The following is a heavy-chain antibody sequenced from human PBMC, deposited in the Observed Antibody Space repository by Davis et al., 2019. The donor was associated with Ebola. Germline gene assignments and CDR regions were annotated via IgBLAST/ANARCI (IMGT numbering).Heavy chain of an antibody. D-gene: IGHD6-13*01. CDR2: IWYDGSNK. CDR3: ARDKIAAAGLFDY. V-gene: IGHV3-33*01. J-gene: IGHJ4*02. Sequence: GESLKISCAASGFTFSSYGMHRVRQAPGKGLEWVAVIWYDGSNKYYADSVKGRFTISRDNSKNTLYLQMNSLRAEDTAVYYCARDKIAAAGLFDYWGQGTLVTVSS. CDR1: GFTFSSYG.